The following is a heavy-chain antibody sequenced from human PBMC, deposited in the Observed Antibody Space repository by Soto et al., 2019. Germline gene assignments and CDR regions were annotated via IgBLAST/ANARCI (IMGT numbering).Heavy chain of an antibody. CDR3: ARGGTTRVAFDI. V-gene: IGHV3-23*01. J-gene: IGHJ3*02. CDR2: INGSGGST. D-gene: IGHD1-26*01. CDR1: WFTFSNYA. Sequence: GGSLRLSCVVSWFTFSNYAMSWVRQAPGKGLEWVSEINGSGGSTYYADSVEGRFTISRDNSKNTLYLQMNSLRAEDTAVYYCARGGTTRVAFDIWGQGTMVTVSS.